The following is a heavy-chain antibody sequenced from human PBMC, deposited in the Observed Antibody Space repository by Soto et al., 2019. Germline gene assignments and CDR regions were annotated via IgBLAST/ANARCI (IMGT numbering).Heavy chain of an antibody. V-gene: IGHV3-23*01. CDR3: AKDAVYNDGLWLMDH. Sequence: PGGSLRLSCAASGSTLSTYAMTWVRRAPGKGLECVSGIVGSGDDIHYADSVKGRFTISKDIPRNTLYLQMNSLRADDTAVYYCAKDAVYNDGLWLMDHWGQGTLVTVSS. CDR1: GSTLSTYA. J-gene: IGHJ4*02. CDR2: IVGSGDDI. D-gene: IGHD2-21*01.